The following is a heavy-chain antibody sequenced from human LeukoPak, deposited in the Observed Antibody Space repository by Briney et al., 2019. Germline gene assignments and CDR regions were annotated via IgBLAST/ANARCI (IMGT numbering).Heavy chain of an antibody. CDR3: ARDRSIYSYGRMDV. V-gene: IGHV4-34*01. Sequence: SETLSLTCAVYGGSFSGYYWSWLRQPPGKGLEWIGEINHSGSTNYNPSLKSRVTISVDTSKNQFSLKLSSVTAADTAVYYCARDRSIYSYGRMDVWGKGTTVTVSS. D-gene: IGHD5-18*01. J-gene: IGHJ6*04. CDR2: INHSGST. CDR1: GGSFSGYY.